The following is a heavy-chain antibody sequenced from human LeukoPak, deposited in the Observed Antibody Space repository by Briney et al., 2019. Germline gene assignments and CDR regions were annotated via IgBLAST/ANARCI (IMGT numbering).Heavy chain of an antibody. Sequence: SETLSLTCTVSGASISSTTHFWGWIRQPPGKGLEWIGDKYFGGSTYYNPSLKSRVTISVDTTKNQFSLTLSSVTAADTAVYYCARQGDGGYTYGNFDSWGQGTLVTVSS. CDR2: KYFGGST. CDR1: GASISSTTHF. V-gene: IGHV4-39*01. D-gene: IGHD5-18*01. CDR3: ARQGDGGYTYGNFDS. J-gene: IGHJ4*02.